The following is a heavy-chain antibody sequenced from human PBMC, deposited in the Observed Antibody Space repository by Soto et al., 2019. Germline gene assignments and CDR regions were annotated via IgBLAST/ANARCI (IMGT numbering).Heavy chain of an antibody. J-gene: IGHJ1*01. CDR1: GGTFSSYT. Sequence: QVQLVQSGAEVKKPGSSVKVSCKASGGTFSSYTISWVRQAPGQGLEWMGRIIPILGIANYAQKFQGRVTITADKSTSTAYMELSSLRSEDTAVYYCARGVVVTASPYFQHWGQGTLVTVSS. CDR3: ARGVVVTASPYFQH. V-gene: IGHV1-69*02. D-gene: IGHD2-21*02. CDR2: IIPILGIA.